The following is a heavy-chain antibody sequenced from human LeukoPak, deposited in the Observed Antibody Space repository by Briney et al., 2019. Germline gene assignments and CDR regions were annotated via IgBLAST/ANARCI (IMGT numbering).Heavy chain of an antibody. CDR3: TRRPEAFDT. CDR2: IRSKPNSYAT. J-gene: IGHJ3*02. CDR1: GFTFSGSA. Sequence: GGSLRLSCAASGFTFSGSAIHWVRQASGKGLEWVGRIRSKPNSYATAYAASVKGRFTISRDDSKNTAYLQMNSLKTEDTAVYCCTRRPEAFDTWGQGTMVTVSS. V-gene: IGHV3-73*01.